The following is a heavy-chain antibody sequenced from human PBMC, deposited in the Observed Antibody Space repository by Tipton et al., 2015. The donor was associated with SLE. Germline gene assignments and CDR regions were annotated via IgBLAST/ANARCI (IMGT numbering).Heavy chain of an antibody. J-gene: IGHJ4*02. V-gene: IGHV4-61*01. CDR1: GASISDSFSY. CDR2: IYYSGST. CDR3: VRVEGAYDQYYFDS. D-gene: IGHD5-12*01. Sequence: TLSLTCSVSGASISDSFSYWSWIRQPPGKGLEWIGYIYYSGSTKYNPSLKSRVTMSVDTSKNQFSLKLTSVTAADTAVYYCVRVEGAYDQYYFDSWGQGTLVTVSS.